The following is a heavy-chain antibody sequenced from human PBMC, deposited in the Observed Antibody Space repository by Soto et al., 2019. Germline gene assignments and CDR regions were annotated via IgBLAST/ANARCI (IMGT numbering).Heavy chain of an antibody. CDR2: IKSNADGGAT. CDR1: WGTLIKAA. Sequence: HSYAVVWGTLIKAARSWVLQAPGKGLEWVGHIKSNADGGATDYAAPVKGRFTVSRDDSRNTLYLQLNSLKTEDTAVYYCTTAPFSFITLPGTSFLIGMDVRGQGTSVTVSS. D-gene: IGHD3-10*01. J-gene: IGHJ6*02. CDR3: TTAPFSFITLPGTSFLIGMDV. V-gene: IGHV3-15*01.